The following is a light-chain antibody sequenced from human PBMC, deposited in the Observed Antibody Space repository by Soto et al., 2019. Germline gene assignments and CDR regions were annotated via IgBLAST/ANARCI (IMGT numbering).Light chain of an antibody. J-gene: IGKJ1*01. CDR3: QQRSSWPRT. CDR2: DAS. CDR1: QSVSSY. Sequence: EIVLTQSPATLSLSPEERATLSCRASQSVSSYLAWYQQKPGQVPRLVIYDASNRATGIPGGLSGSGSGTDFTLTISSLEPEDFGVYYCQQRSSWPRTFGQGTKVEIK. V-gene: IGKV3-11*01.